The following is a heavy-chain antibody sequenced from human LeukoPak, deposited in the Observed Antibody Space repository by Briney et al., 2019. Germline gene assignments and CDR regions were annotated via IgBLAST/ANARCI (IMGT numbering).Heavy chain of an antibody. CDR3: ASVSDSSGSGAFDI. J-gene: IGHJ3*02. D-gene: IGHD3-22*01. Sequence: GESLKISCKASGYSFSNYWIGWVRQMPGKGLEWMGIIYPGDSDTRYSPSFQGQVTISADKSISTAYLQWSSLKASDTAMYYCASVSDSSGSGAFDIWGQGTMVTVSS. CDR1: GYSFSNYW. CDR2: IYPGDSDT. V-gene: IGHV5-51*01.